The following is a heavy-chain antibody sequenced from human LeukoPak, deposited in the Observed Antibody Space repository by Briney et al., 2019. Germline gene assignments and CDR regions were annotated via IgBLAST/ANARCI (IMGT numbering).Heavy chain of an antibody. D-gene: IGHD3-22*01. CDR3: AKDTLYDSSGSQIDY. CDR1: GFTFSSYA. CDR2: ISSNGGST. V-gene: IGHV3-64*01. J-gene: IGHJ4*02. Sequence: GGSLRLSCAASGFTFSSYAMHWVRQAPGKGLEYVSAISSNGGSTYYANSVKGRFTISRDNSKNTLYLQMGSLRAEDMAVYYCAKDTLYDSSGSQIDYWGQGTLVTVSS.